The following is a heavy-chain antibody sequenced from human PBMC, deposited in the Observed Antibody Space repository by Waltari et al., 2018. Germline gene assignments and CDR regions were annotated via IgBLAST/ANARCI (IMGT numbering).Heavy chain of an antibody. Sequence: QVQLQQWGAGLLKPSETLSLPCAVSVGSFGGYYWCWIRQSPGKGLEWIGEINHSGSPNYNPSLKSRVTISVDTSKNQFSLKVSSVTAADTAVYYCARQFSSGWYSEYWGQGTLVTVSS. J-gene: IGHJ4*02. CDR2: INHSGSP. V-gene: IGHV4-34*01. D-gene: IGHD6-19*01. CDR1: VGSFGGYY. CDR3: ARQFSSGWYSEY.